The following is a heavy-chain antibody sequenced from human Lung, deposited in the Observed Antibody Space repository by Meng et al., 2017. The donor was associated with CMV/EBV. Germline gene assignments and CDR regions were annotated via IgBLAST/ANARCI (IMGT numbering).Heavy chain of an antibody. Sequence: SXKISXTGSGYSFTSYWIGWVRQIPGKGLEWMGIIYPGDSDTRYSPSFQGQVTISADKSISTAYLQWSSLKASDTAMYYCARGVYSSSSNWFDPWGQEXLVTVSS. D-gene: IGHD6-6*01. V-gene: IGHV5-51*01. CDR2: IYPGDSDT. CDR1: GYSFTSYW. CDR3: ARGVYSSSSNWFDP. J-gene: IGHJ5*02.